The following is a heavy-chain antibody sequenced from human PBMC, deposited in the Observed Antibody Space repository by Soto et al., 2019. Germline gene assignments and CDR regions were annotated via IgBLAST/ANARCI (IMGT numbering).Heavy chain of an antibody. V-gene: IGHV1-18*01. CDR2: ISAYNGNT. J-gene: IGHJ4*02. CDR3: ARDGGDYIWGSYRPQGSFDH. D-gene: IGHD3-16*02. Sequence: QVQLVQSGAEVKKPGASVKVSCKASGYTFTSYGISWVRQAPGQGLEWMGWISAYNGNTNYAQKLQGRLTMTTDTSTSTAYMELRSLRSDDTAVYYCARDGGDYIWGSYRPQGSFDHWGQGTLVTVSS. CDR1: GYTFTSYG.